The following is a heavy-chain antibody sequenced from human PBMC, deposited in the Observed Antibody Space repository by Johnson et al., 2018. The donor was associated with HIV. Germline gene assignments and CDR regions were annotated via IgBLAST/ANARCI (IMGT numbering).Heavy chain of an antibody. V-gene: IGHV3-30*02. Sequence: MLLVESGGGVVQPGGSLRLSCAASGFTFSNYGMHWVRQAPGKGLEWVAFIRYDGSNKYYADSVKGRFTISRDNAKYTVDLQMNSLRVEDTAVYYCAKVDCGGDTCAGYDPFDLWGQGTLVTVSS. D-gene: IGHD2-21*01. J-gene: IGHJ3*01. CDR3: AKVDCGGDTCAGYDPFDL. CDR1: GFTFSNYG. CDR2: IRYDGSNK.